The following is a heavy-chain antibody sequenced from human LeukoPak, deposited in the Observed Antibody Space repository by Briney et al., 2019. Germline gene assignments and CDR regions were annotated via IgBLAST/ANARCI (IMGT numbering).Heavy chain of an antibody. CDR3: AKDPGSGVPDYFHY. D-gene: IGHD2-15*01. V-gene: IGHV3-30*02. Sequence: PGGSLRLSCAASGFTFSSYGMHWVRRAPGKGLEWVTFIRHDGSDKYYADSVKGRFTISRDISKNTLYLEMTSLRTEDTAMYYCAKDPGSGVPDYFHYWGQGTLVTVSS. J-gene: IGHJ4*02. CDR2: IRHDGSDK. CDR1: GFTFSSYG.